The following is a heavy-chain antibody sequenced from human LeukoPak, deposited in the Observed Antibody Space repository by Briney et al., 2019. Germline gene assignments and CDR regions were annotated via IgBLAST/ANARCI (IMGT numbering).Heavy chain of an antibody. Sequence: GGSLRLSCAASGFTFSSYAMHWVRQAPGKGLEWVAVISYDGSNKYYADSVKGRFTISRDNSKNTLYLQMNSLRAEDTAVYYCARDLNIASHYFDYWGQGTLVTVSS. V-gene: IGHV3-30-3*01. CDR3: ARDLNIASHYFDY. CDR1: GFTFSSYA. J-gene: IGHJ4*02. CDR2: ISYDGSNK. D-gene: IGHD6-13*01.